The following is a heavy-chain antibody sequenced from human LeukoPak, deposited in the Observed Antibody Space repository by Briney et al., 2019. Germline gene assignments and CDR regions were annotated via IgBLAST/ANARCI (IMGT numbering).Heavy chain of an antibody. V-gene: IGHV5-51*01. D-gene: IGHD3-10*01. CDR2: IYPGDSDT. CDR3: ATKDGSGSYYDDAFDI. J-gene: IGHJ3*02. CDR1: GYSFTSYW. Sequence: RGESLKISCKGSGYSFTSYWIGRVRQMPGKGLEWMGIIYPGDSDTRYSPSFQGQVTISADKSISTAYLQWGSLKASDTAMYYCATKDGSGSYYDDAFDIWGQGTMVTVSS.